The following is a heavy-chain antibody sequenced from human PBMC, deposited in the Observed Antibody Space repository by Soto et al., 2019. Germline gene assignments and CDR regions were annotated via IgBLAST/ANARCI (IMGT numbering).Heavy chain of an antibody. J-gene: IGHJ4*02. V-gene: IGHV3-23*01. D-gene: IGHD3-3*01. Sequence: VQLLESGGGLVQPGGSLRLSCAASGFTFSTYAMAWVRQAPGKGLEWVSALSGNSGTTYSADSVKGRFTISRDNPRNTLSPQMSSLRADDTALYYCAKGSKFTIFSPNDYWGQGTLVTVSS. CDR3: AKGSKFTIFSPNDY. CDR2: LSGNSGTT. CDR1: GFTFSTYA.